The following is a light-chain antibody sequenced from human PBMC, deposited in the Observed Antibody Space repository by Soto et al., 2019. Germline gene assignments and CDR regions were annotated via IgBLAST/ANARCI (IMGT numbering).Light chain of an antibody. CDR2: EVS. V-gene: IGLV2-8*01. Sequence: QSVLTQPPSASGSPGQSVTISCTGTSSDVGGYNYVSWYQQQPGKAPKLMIYEVSKRPSGVPDRFSGSKSGNTASLTVSGLQAEDEADYYCSSYAGSNTYVVFGGGTKLTVL. CDR1: SSDVGGYNY. J-gene: IGLJ2*01. CDR3: SSYAGSNTYVV.